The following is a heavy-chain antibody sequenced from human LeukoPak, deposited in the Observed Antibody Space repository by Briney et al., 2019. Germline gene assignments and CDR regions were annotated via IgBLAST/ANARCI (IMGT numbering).Heavy chain of an antibody. J-gene: IGHJ4*02. D-gene: IGHD3-22*01. V-gene: IGHV4-30-4*01. CDR2: MYYSGST. Sequence: SETLSLTCTVSGASIRSGDYYWSWIRQPPGKGLEWIGYMYYSGSTYYNPSLKSRVTISVDTSKNQFSLKLSSVTAADTAVYYCARELYYYDSSGLWGQGTLVTVSS. CDR3: ARELYYYDSSGL. CDR1: GASIRSGDYY.